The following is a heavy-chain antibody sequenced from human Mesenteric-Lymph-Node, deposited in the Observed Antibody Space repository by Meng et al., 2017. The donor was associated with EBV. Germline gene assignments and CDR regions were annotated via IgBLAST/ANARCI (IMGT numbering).Heavy chain of an antibody. D-gene: IGHD2-2*01. CDR3: ARQGYCRTTTCSTWFDP. CDR2: IHHSETA. CDR1: GGSFSGYS. J-gene: IGHJ5*02. V-gene: IGHV4-34*01. Sequence: QQWGAGLLKPSETLSLPCVIYGGSFSGYSWNWIRQAPGKGLEWIGKIHHSETADYNPSLEDRVIISADTSKNQFSLKLTSVTAADTAVYYCARQGYCRTTTCSTWFDPWGQGTLVTVSS.